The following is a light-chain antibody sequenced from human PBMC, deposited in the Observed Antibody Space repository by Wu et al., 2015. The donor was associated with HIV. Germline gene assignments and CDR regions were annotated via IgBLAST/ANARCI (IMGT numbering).Light chain of an antibody. CDR2: AAS. J-gene: IGKJ1*01. CDR1: RGINNY. Sequence: DTEMTQSPSALSASVGDRVTITCRASRGINNYLAWFQLKPGKVPKRLIYAASTLHSGVPSRFSGGGSGREFTLTISSLQPEDFATYYCLQHESYPWTFGQGTKVEVK. V-gene: IGKV1-17*03. CDR3: LQHESYPWT.